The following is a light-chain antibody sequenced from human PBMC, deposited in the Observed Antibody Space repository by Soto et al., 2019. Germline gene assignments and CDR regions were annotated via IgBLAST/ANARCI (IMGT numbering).Light chain of an antibody. V-gene: IGKV1-27*01. CDR3: QKYNSAPPT. Sequence: DIQMTQSPSSLSASVGDRVTITCRASQGISNSLAWYQQRPGKVPKLLIYAASTLQSGVPSRFSGSGSGTDFTLTISSLQPEDVATYYCQKYNSAPPTFGPGTIVDIE. CDR2: AAS. CDR1: QGISNS. J-gene: IGKJ3*01.